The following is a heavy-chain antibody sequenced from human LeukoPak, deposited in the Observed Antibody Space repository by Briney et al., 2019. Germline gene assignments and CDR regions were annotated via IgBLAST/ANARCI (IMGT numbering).Heavy chain of an antibody. CDR3: AKETRAGTTWPFDY. CDR1: GFTFNDYA. V-gene: IGHV3-23*01. D-gene: IGHD1-1*01. CDR2: ISSSGGST. Sequence: GGSLRLSCAASGFTFNDYAMTWVRQAPGKGLEWVSAISSSGGSTYYVDSVKGRFTISRDSSVNTLYLQMNSLRAEDTAVYYCAKETRAGTTWPFDYWGQGTLVTVSS. J-gene: IGHJ4*02.